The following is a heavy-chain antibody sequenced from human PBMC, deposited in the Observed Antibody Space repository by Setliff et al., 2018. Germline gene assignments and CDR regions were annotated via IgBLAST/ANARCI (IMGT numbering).Heavy chain of an antibody. D-gene: IGHD1-26*01. CDR3: ARGGKTAFDM. CDR2: ISATSGNI. V-gene: IGHV3-48*01. CDR1: GLTFSGFS. J-gene: IGHJ3*02. Sequence: GGSLRLSCVASGLTFSGFSLDWVGQAPGKGLECVSYISATSGNIYYADSVKGRFTISRDDAKNSLYLQMKSLRAEDTAVYYCARGGKTAFDMWGQGTMVTVSS.